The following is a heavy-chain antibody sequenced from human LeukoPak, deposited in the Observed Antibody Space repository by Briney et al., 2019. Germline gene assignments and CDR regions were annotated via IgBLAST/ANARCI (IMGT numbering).Heavy chain of an antibody. D-gene: IGHD6-19*01. CDR1: GYTLTSYD. Sequence: ASVKVSCKASGYTLTSYDINWVRQATGQGLEWMGWINPNSGGTNYAQKFQGWVTMTRDTSISTAYMELSRLRSDDTAVYYCASIAVAGEDYGMDVWGQGTTVTVSS. CDR3: ASIAVAGEDYGMDV. J-gene: IGHJ6*02. V-gene: IGHV1-2*04. CDR2: INPNSGGT.